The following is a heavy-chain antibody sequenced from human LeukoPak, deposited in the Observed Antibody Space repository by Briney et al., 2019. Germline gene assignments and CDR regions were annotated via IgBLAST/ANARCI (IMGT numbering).Heavy chain of an antibody. Sequence: VASVKVSCMTSGYTFTGSYMHWVRQAPGQGLEWMGWINPNSGGTNYAQGFQGRVTMTRDTSISTVYMQLSRLHFDDTAVYYCARDRSVGATDDAFDVWGPGTMVTVSS. CDR2: INPNSGGT. CDR3: ARDRSVGATDDAFDV. CDR1: GYTFTGSY. J-gene: IGHJ3*01. V-gene: IGHV1-2*02. D-gene: IGHD1-26*01.